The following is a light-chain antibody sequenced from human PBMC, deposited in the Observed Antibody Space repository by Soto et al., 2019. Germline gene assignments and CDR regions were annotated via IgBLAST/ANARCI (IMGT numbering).Light chain of an antibody. CDR3: SSYTSSSIFV. Sequence: QSALTQPASVSGSPGQSITISCTGTSSDVGDYNYVSWYQQHPGKAPKFMIYEVSNRPSGVSTRFSGSKSGNTASLTISGLQAEDEADYYCSSYTSSSIFVFGTGTKLTVL. CDR1: SSDVGDYNY. V-gene: IGLV2-14*01. CDR2: EVS. J-gene: IGLJ1*01.